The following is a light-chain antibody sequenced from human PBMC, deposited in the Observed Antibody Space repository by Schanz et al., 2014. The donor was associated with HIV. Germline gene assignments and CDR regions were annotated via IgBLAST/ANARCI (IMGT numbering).Light chain of an antibody. V-gene: IGKV3-20*01. Sequence: EIVLTQSPATLSLSSGERASLSCRASQRVGDNFLAWYQQKPGQAPRLLIYAASSRATGIPDRFSGSGSGTDFTLTISRLEPEDFAVYYCQYFGNSGGTFGGGTKVEIK. CDR1: QRVGDNF. CDR3: QYFGNSGGT. CDR2: AAS. J-gene: IGKJ4*01.